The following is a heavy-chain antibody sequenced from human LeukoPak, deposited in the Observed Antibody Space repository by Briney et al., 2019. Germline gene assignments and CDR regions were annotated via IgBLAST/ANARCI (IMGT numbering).Heavy chain of an antibody. CDR1: GDSINNYY. D-gene: IGHD1-1*01. CDR3: ARRTAKTPNYFDY. J-gene: IGHJ4*02. Sequence: SETLSLTCTVSGDSINNYYWTWIRQPPGKGLDLIGYIYYSGNTNYNPSLKSRVTISLDTSKNQFSLKLTSVTAADTAMYYCARRTAKTPNYFDYWGQGALVTVSA. CDR2: IYYSGNT. V-gene: IGHV4-59*08.